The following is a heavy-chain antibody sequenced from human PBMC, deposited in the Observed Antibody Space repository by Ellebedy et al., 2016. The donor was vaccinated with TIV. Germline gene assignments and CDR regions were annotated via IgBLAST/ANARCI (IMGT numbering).Heavy chain of an antibody. CDR1: GYTLTELS. CDR3: ARDGGSYSYFDY. CDR2: INPNSGGT. J-gene: IGHJ4*02. V-gene: IGHV1-2*04. D-gene: IGHD1-26*01. Sequence: AASVTVSCKVSGYTLTELSMHWMRQAPGQGLEWKGWINPNSGGTNYAQKFQGWVTMTRDTSISTAYMELSRLRSDDTAVYYCARDGGSYSYFDYWGQGTLVTVSS.